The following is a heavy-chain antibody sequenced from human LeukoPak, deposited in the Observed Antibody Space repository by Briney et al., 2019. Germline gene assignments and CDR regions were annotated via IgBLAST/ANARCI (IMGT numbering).Heavy chain of an antibody. CDR1: GDSISSNSAA. V-gene: IGHV6-1*01. CDR3: ARDLCTSSSCPNNWIDP. J-gene: IGHJ5*02. Sequence: SQTLSLTCAISGDSISSNSAAWNWIRQSPSGGLEWLGRTYYRSKWYNNYAISVKSRITINPDTSKNQFSLQLNSVTPEDTAVYYCARDLCTSSSCPNNWIDPWGQGTLVTVSS. D-gene: IGHD2-2*01. CDR2: TYYRSKWYN.